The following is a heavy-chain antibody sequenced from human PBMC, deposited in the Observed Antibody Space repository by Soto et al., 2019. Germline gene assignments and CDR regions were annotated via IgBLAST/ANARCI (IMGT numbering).Heavy chain of an antibody. J-gene: IGHJ4*02. D-gene: IGHD3-10*01. CDR2: INSDGSIT. Sequence: PGGSLRLSCAASGFTFSSYLMHCVRQAPGKGLVWFSRINSDGSITSYADSVKGRFTISRDNAKNTLYLQMNSLRAEDTAVYYWARSVVASSVWFGETIQNYYFAYWGQGTMVTVSS. CDR3: ARSVVASSVWFGETIQNYYFAY. CDR1: GFTFSSYL. V-gene: IGHV3-74*01.